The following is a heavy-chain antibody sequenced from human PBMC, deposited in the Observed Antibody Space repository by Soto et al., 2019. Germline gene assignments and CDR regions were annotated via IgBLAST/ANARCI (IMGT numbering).Heavy chain of an antibody. D-gene: IGHD3-16*01. CDR3: ARDLAKVGGSAGFDY. V-gene: IGHV1-2*02. CDR1: GYTFTVYY. CDR2: INPKSGGT. J-gene: IGHJ4*02. Sequence: QVQLVQSGAEVKKPGASVNVSCKASGYTFTVYYMHWVRQAPGQGLEWMGWINPKSGGTMYPPKFQGRVTMTWDTCISTAYMALTRLRSDDTAVYYCARDLAKVGGSAGFDYWGQGTLVTVSS.